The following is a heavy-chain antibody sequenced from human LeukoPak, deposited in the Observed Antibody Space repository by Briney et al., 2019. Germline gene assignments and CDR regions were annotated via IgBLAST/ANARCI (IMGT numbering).Heavy chain of an antibody. CDR3: AKESGSYAKPFDY. CDR2: LKSDGTGT. Sequence: GGSLRLSCTASGFIFGYYWMYWVRQTPGKGLVWVSRLKSDGTGTDYADSVKGRFTISRDNAKNTFFLQMNSLRAEDTAVYYCAKESGSYAKPFDYWGQGTLVTVSS. D-gene: IGHD3-16*01. V-gene: IGHV3-74*01. J-gene: IGHJ4*02. CDR1: GFIFGYYW.